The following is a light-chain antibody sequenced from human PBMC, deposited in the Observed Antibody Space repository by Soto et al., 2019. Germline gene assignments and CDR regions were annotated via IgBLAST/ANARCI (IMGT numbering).Light chain of an antibody. Sequence: QSVLTQPASVSGSPGQSIAISCTGTSSDVDAYNFVSWYQHHPGKAPKLMIFDVSNRPSGVSNRLSGSKSGNTASLTISGLQAEDEADYYCTSYTTSGTYVFGTG. J-gene: IGLJ1*01. CDR1: SSDVDAYNF. CDR3: TSYTTSGTYV. CDR2: DVS. V-gene: IGLV2-14*03.